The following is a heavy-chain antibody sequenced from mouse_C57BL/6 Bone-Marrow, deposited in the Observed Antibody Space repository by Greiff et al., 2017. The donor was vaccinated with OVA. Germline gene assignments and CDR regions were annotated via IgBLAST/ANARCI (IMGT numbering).Heavy chain of an antibody. J-gene: IGHJ1*03. CDR2: IHPNSGST. V-gene: IGHV1-64*01. CDR3: AREGIYYDYDEGWYFDV. Sequence: QVQLKQPGAELVKPGASVKLSCKASGYTFTSYWMHWVKQRPGQGLEWIGMIHPNSGSTNYNEKFKSKATLTVDKSSSTAYMQLSSLTSEDSAVYYCAREGIYYDYDEGWYFDVWGTGTTVTVSS. D-gene: IGHD2-4*01. CDR1: GYTFTSYW.